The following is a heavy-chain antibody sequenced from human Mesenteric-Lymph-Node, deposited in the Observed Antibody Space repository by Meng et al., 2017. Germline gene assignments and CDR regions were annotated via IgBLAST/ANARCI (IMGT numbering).Heavy chain of an antibody. CDR1: GGSISSSSYY. CDR3: ASITMVRGVIIFADY. V-gene: IGHV4-39*07. Sequence: SETLSLTCTVSGGSISSSSYYWGWIRQPPGKGLEWIGSIYYSGSTYYNPSLKSRVTISVDTSKNQFSLKLSSVTAADTAVYYCASITMVRGVIIFADYWGQGTLVTVSS. J-gene: IGHJ4*02. CDR2: IYYSGST. D-gene: IGHD3-10*01.